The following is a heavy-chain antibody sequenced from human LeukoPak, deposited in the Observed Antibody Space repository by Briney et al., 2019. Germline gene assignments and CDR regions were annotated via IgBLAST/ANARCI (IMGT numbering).Heavy chain of an antibody. CDR1: GFTFSKYW. Sequence: GGSLRLSCAASGFTFSKYWMLWVRQAPGKGLESVSRINTDGTVTTYADSVKGRFTVSRDNADNTMFLQMNSVRDEDTAVYYCARGNMYYYYMDVWGKGTTVTVSS. V-gene: IGHV3-74*01. CDR2: INTDGTVT. J-gene: IGHJ6*03. CDR3: ARGNMYYYYMDV.